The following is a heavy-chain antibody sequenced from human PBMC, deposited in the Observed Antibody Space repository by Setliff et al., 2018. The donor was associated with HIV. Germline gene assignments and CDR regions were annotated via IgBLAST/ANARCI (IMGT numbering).Heavy chain of an antibody. D-gene: IGHD3-10*01. V-gene: IGHV4-59*01. CDR3: ARNRVPSSL. J-gene: IGHJ1*01. Sequence: ASETLSLTCTVSGGSMSSYYWSWIRQPPGKGLEWIGSIYYTGSTDYNPSLMSRVTISLDTPKYQFSLKLNSVIAADTAVYYCARNRVPSSLWGQGTLVTVSS. CDR2: IYYTGST. CDR1: GGSMSSYY.